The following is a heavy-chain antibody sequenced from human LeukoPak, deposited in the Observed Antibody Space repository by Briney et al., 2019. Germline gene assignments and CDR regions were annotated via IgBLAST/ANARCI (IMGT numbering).Heavy chain of an antibody. CDR1: GVTVSSNY. V-gene: IGHV3-53*01. Sequence: PGGSLRLSCAASGVTVSSNYMSWVRQAPGKGLEWVSVIYSGGSTYYADSVKGRFTISRDNSKNTLYLQMNSLRAEDTAVYYCVRGDYGDYTLFDYWGQATLVAVYS. D-gene: IGHD4-17*01. J-gene: IGHJ4*02. CDR3: VRGDYGDYTLFDY. CDR2: IYSGGST.